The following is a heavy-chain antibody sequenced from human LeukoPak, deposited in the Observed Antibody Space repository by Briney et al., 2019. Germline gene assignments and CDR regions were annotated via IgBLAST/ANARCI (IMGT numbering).Heavy chain of an antibody. D-gene: IGHD6-19*01. CDR2: INSNSGRT. J-gene: IGHJ5*02. CDR1: GYNFLNYG. V-gene: IGHV1-18*01. Sequence: ASVKVSCKASGYNFLNYGITWVRQAPGQGLEWMGWINSNSGRTEYAQKFQGRVTLTTDTATSTSYMELRSLTSDDTAVYYCARKGSPVAGKRNWFNPWGQGTLVIVSS. CDR3: ARKGSPVAGKRNWFNP.